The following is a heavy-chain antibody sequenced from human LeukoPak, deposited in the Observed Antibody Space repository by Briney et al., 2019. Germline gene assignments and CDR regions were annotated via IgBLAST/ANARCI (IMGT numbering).Heavy chain of an antibody. Sequence: GRSLRLSCAASGFTFSSYSMNWVRQAPGKGLEWVSSISSSSSYIYYADSVKGRFTISRDNAKNSLYLQMNSLRAEDTAVYYCARSSFQLHQNWFDPWGQGTLVTVSS. CDR2: ISSSSSYI. CDR1: GFTFSSYS. CDR3: ARSSFQLHQNWFDP. D-gene: IGHD2-2*01. J-gene: IGHJ5*02. V-gene: IGHV3-21*01.